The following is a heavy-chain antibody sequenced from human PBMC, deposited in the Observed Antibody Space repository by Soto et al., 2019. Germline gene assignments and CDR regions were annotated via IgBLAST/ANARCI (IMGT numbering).Heavy chain of an antibody. CDR3: ARAQGTYDYIWGNSGVPDAFDI. CDR2: ISSSSSTI. Sequence: GGSLRLSCAASGFTFSSYSMNWVRQAPGKGLEWVSYISSSSSTIYYADSVKGRFTISRDNAKNSLYLQMNSLRAEDTAVYYCARAQGTYDYIWGNSGVPDAFDIWGQGTMVT. CDR1: GFTFSSYS. V-gene: IGHV3-48*01. D-gene: IGHD3-16*01. J-gene: IGHJ3*02.